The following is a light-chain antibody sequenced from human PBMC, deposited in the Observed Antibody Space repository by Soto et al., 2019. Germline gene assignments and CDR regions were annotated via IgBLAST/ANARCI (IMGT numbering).Light chain of an antibody. J-gene: IGLJ2*01. CDR1: SSDVGGYNY. V-gene: IGLV2-14*01. Sequence: QSALTQPASVSGSPGQSITISCTGTSSDVGGYNYVSWYQQHPCKAPKLMIYDVSNRPSGVSNRFSGSKSGNTASLPISGLQAVDEDDSYCCSYTSTLTRVFGGGTNLTVL. CDR2: DVS. CDR3: CSYTSTLTRV.